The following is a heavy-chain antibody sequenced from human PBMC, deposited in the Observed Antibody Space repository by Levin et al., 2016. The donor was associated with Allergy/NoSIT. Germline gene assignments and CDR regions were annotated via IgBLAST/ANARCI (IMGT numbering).Heavy chain of an antibody. D-gene: IGHD5-18*01. CDR3: ARITAMGSYYYYGMDV. Sequence: WIRQPPGKGLEWVSVIYSGGSTYYADSVKGRFTISRDNSKNTLYLQMNSLRAEDTAVYYCARITAMGSYYYYGMDVWGQGTTVTVSS. J-gene: IGHJ6*02. CDR2: IYSGGST. V-gene: IGHV3-53*01.